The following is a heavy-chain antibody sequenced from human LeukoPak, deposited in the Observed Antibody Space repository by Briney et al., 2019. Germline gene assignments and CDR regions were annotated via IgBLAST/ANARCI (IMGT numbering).Heavy chain of an antibody. Sequence: SETLSLTCTVSGGSISSSSYYWGWIRQPPGKGLESIGSIYYSGSTYYNPSLKSRVTISVDTSKNQFSLKLSSVTAADTAVYYCARDRALVDYYGSGKPYNWFDPWGQGTLVTVSS. CDR1: GGSISSSSYY. V-gene: IGHV4-39*07. CDR2: IYYSGST. J-gene: IGHJ5*02. CDR3: ARDRALVDYYGSGKPYNWFDP. D-gene: IGHD3-10*01.